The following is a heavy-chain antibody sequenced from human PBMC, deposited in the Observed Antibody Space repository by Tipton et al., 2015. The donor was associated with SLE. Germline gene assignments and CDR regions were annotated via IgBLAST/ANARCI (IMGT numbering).Heavy chain of an antibody. CDR2: IYTSGST. CDR1: GGSISSYY. Sequence: TLSLTCTVSGGSISSYYWSWIRQPAGKGLEWIGRIYTSGSTNYNPSLKSRVTMSVDTSKNQFSLKLSSVTAADTAVYYCASGAATGWGWRSAGGTPYYFDDWGQGTLVTVSS. V-gene: IGHV4-4*07. D-gene: IGHD1-26*01. J-gene: IGHJ4*02. CDR3: ASGAATGWGWRSAGGTPYYFDD.